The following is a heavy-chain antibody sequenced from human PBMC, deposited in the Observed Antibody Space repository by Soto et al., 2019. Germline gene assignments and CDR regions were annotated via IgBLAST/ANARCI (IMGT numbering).Heavy chain of an antibody. CDR3: ASLTRGSAARPRY. D-gene: IGHD6-6*01. CDR2: IYYSGST. CDR1: GGSISSSSYC. Sequence: SETLSLTCTVSGGSISSSSYCWGWIHQPPGKGLEWIGSIYYSGSTYYNPSLKSRVTISVDTSKNQFSLKLSSVTAADTAVYYCASLTRGSAARPRYWGQGTLVTVSS. J-gene: IGHJ4*02. V-gene: IGHV4-39*01.